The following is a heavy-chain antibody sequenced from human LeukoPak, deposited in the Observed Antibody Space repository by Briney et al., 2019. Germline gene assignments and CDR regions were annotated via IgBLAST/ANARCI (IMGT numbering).Heavy chain of an antibody. CDR2: IYTSGST. J-gene: IGHJ4*02. V-gene: IGHV4-4*07. CDR3: ASFNSGYNYFDY. CDR1: GGSISSYY. Sequence: PSETLSLTCTVSGGSISSYYWSWIRQPAGKGLEWIGRIYTSGSTNYNPSLKSRVTMSVDTSKNQFSLKLGSVAAADTAVYYCASFNSGYNYFDYWGQGTLVTVSS. D-gene: IGHD5-12*01.